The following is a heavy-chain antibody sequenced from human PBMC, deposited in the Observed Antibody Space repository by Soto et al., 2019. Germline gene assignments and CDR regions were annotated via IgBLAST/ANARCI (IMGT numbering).Heavy chain of an antibody. CDR3: ASFLINYYYYGMDV. J-gene: IGHJ6*02. CDR2: ISAYNGNT. V-gene: IGHV1-18*01. D-gene: IGHD3-3*01. CDR1: GYTFTSYG. Sequence: ASVKVSCKASGYTFTSYGISWVRQALGQGLEWMGWISAYNGNTNYAQKLQGRVTMTTDTSTSTAYMELRSLRSDDTAVYYCASFLINYYYYGMDVWGQGTTVTVSS.